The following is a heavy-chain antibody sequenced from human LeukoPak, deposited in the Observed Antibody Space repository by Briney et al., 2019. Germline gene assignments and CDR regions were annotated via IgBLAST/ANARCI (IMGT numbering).Heavy chain of an antibody. V-gene: IGHV1-69*13. CDR1: GGTFSSYA. CDR2: IIPIFGTA. D-gene: IGHD6-19*01. CDR3: AAAGSSGWTDFDY. J-gene: IGHJ4*02. Sequence: ASVKVSCKASGGTFSSYAISWVRQAPGQGLEWMGGIIPIFGTANYAQKFQGRVTITADESTSTAYMELSSLRSEDTAVYYCAAAGSSGWTDFDYWGQGTLVTVSS.